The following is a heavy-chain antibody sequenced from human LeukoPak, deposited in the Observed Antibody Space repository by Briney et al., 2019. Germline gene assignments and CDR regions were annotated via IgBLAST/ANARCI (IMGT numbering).Heavy chain of an antibody. V-gene: IGHV3-74*01. CDR1: GFTLNGYW. D-gene: IGHD2-2*01. J-gene: IGHJ4*02. CDR2: INSDGSRT. CDR3: ARRVGDY. Sequence: PGGSLRLSCAASGFTLNGYWMHWVRQVPGKGLVWVSHINSDGSRTDYADSVKGRFTISRDNAKNSLYLQMNSLRAEDTAVYYCARRVGDYWGQGTLVTVSS.